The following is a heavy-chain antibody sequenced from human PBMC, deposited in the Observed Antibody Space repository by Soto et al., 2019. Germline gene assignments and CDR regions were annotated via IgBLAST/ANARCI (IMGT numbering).Heavy chain of an antibody. CDR1: GYTFTGYY. J-gene: IGHJ6*02. CDR2: INPNSGGT. Sequence: ASVKVSCKASGYTFTGYYMHWVRQAPGQGLEWMGWINPNSGGTNYAQKFQGWVTMTRDTSISTAYMELSRLRSDDTAVYYCARVRLAGGNSSSRLGYYYYGMDVWGQGTTVTVSS. V-gene: IGHV1-2*04. CDR3: ARVRLAGGNSSSRLGYYYYGMDV. D-gene: IGHD2-21*02.